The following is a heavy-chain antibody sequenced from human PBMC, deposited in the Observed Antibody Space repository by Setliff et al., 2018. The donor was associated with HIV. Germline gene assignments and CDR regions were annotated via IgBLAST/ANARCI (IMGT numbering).Heavy chain of an antibody. CDR3: ARHSHYDRSGYYYHKMPDDAFDI. D-gene: IGHD3-22*01. J-gene: IGHJ3*02. Sequence: GESLKISCRASGYDVTRYWIGWVRQMPGQGLEWMGVIYPGDSDARYSPSFQDQVTMSADRSITTAFLQWSSLKASDTAMYYCARHSHYDRSGYYYHKMPDDAFDIWGQGTMVTVSS. CDR2: IYPGDSDA. V-gene: IGHV5-51*01. CDR1: GYDVTRYW.